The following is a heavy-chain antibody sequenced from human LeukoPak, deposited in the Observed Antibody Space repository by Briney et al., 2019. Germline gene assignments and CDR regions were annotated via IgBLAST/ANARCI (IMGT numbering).Heavy chain of an antibody. D-gene: IGHD3-10*01. CDR3: ARGGRSRGSMSFYYMDV. CDR1: GTSIKTYY. V-gene: IGHV4-59*01. Sequence: PSETLSLTCNVSGTSIKTYYWSWIRQPPGKGLEWIGYIFDRGTTNYNPSLESRVTISAETSKNQVSLKVKSVTAADTAVYYCARGGRSRGSMSFYYMDVWGKGATVTVSS. J-gene: IGHJ6*03. CDR2: IFDRGTT.